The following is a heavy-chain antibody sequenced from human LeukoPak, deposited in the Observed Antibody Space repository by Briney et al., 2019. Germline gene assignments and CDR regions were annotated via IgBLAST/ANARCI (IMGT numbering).Heavy chain of an antibody. D-gene: IGHD1-26*01. CDR2: INHSGST. Sequence: PSETLSLTCAVYGGSFSGYYWSWIRQPPGKGLEWIGEINHSGSTNYNPSLKSRVTISVDTSKNQFSLKLSSVTAADTAVYYCASHSGSYAYFDYWGQGTLVTVSS. V-gene: IGHV4-34*01. CDR3: ASHSGSYAYFDY. J-gene: IGHJ4*02. CDR1: GGSFSGYY.